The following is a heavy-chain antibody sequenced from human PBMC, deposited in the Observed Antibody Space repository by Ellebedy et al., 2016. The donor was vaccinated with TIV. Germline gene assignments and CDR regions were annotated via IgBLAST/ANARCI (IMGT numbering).Heavy chain of an antibody. CDR3: ARDRRTGTAYYMDV. CDR1: GFTVSSNY. Sequence: GESLKISXAASGFTVSSNYMSWVRQAPGKGLEWVSVIYSGSSTYYADSVKGRFTISRDNSKNTLYLQMNSLRAEDTAVYYCARDRRTGTAYYMDVWGKGTTVTVSS. D-gene: IGHD1-7*01. V-gene: IGHV3-53*01. CDR2: IYSGSST. J-gene: IGHJ6*03.